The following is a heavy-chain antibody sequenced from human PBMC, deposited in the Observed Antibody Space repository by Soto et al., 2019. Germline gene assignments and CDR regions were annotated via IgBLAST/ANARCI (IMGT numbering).Heavy chain of an antibody. V-gene: IGHV1-69*13. CDR2: IIPIFGTA. CDR3: ARGPLAEYETPLDYYYYGMDV. CDR1: GGTFSSYA. J-gene: IGHJ6*02. D-gene: IGHD2-15*01. Sequence: GASVKVSCKASGGTFSSYAISWVRQAPGQGLEWMGGIIPIFGTANYAQKFQGRVTITADESTSTAYMELSSLRSEDTAVYYCARGPLAEYETPLDYYYYGMDVWGQGTTVTVSS.